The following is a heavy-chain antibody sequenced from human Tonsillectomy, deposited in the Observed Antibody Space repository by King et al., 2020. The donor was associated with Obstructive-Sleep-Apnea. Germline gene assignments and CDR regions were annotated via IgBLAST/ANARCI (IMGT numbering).Heavy chain of an antibody. J-gene: IGHJ1*01. CDR3: AKDGPYYYGSGSYYNEYFQH. CDR2: MSGSGDSI. V-gene: IGHV3-23*01. Sequence: ESGGSLVQPGGSLRLSCAASGFTFSSYAMSWVRQAPGKGLEWVSAMSGSGDSIYYADSVRRRFTISRDNSKNTLYLQMNTLRVEDTAVYYCAKDGPYYYGSGSYYNEYFQHWGQGTLVTVSS. CDR1: GFTFSSYA. D-gene: IGHD3-10*01.